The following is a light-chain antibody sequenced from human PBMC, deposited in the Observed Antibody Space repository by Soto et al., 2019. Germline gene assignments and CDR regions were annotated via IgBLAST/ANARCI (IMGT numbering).Light chain of an antibody. V-gene: IGKV3-20*01. J-gene: IGKJ1*01. CDR2: GAS. CDR1: QSVSSTF. Sequence: EIVLTQSPGTLSLPPGERATLSCRASQSVSSTFLGWYQQKPGQAPRLLIHGASSRAAGIPDRFSGSGSGTDFTLSISRLEPEDFAVYYCQQYGTSPWTFGQGTKVDI. CDR3: QQYGTSPWT.